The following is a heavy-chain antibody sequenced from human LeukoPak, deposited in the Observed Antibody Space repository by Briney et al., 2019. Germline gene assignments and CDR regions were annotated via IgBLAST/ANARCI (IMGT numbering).Heavy chain of an antibody. CDR1: GFTFDDYA. J-gene: IGHJ6*02. CDR3: ATLGAAAGNYYYYGMDV. CDR2: ISWNSGSI. V-gene: IGHV3-9*01. D-gene: IGHD6-13*01. Sequence: PGGSLRLSCAASGFTFDDYAMHWVRQAPGKGLEWVPGISWNSGSIGYADSVKGRFTISRDNAKNSLYLQMNSLRAEDTALYYCATLGAAAGNYYYYGMDVWGQGTTVTVSS.